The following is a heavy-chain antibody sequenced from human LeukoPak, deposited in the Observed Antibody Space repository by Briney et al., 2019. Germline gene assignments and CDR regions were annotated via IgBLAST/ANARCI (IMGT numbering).Heavy chain of an antibody. Sequence: SETLSLTCTVSGGSISSGGYYWSWIRQPPGKGLEWIGYIYHNGSTYYNPSLKSRVTISVDRSKNQFSLKLSSVTAADTAVYYCARGRYQLLSSTYYYYYMDVWGKGTTVTVSS. CDR2: IYHNGST. J-gene: IGHJ6*03. V-gene: IGHV4-30-2*01. CDR3: ARGRYQLLSSTYYYYYMDV. CDR1: GGSISSGGYY. D-gene: IGHD2-2*01.